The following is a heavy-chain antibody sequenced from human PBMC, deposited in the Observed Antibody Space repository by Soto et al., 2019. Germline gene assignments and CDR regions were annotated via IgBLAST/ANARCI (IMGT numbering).Heavy chain of an antibody. CDR2: ISSSGSAQ. CDR3: AREVAVAGYDY. Sequence: VQLVESGGGLVRPGGSLRLSCAASGFTFNTYGMDWVRQAPGKGLEWLSYISSSGSAQFYADSVQGRFTIFRNNAKKSLDLPTNSLRAEDTAVYYCAREVAVAGYDYWVQGTLVTVSS. V-gene: IGHV3-48*01. J-gene: IGHJ4*02. CDR1: GFTFNTYG. D-gene: IGHD6-19*01.